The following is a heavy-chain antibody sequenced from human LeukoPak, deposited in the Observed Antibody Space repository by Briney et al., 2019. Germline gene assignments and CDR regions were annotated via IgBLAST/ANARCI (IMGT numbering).Heavy chain of an antibody. J-gene: IGHJ6*02. D-gene: IGHD2-15*01. CDR2: ISWDGGST. CDR3: AKDRSGGTNYYYYGMDV. Sequence: PGGSLRLSCAASGFTFDDYTMYWVRQAPGRGLEWVSLISWDGGSTYYADSVKGRFTISRDNSKNSLYLQMNSLRTEDTALYYCAKDRSGGTNYYYYGMDVWGQGTTVTVSS. V-gene: IGHV3-43*01. CDR1: GFTFDDYT.